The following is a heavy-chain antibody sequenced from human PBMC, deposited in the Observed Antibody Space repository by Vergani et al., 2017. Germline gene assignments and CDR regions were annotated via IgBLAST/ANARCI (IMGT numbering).Heavy chain of an antibody. J-gene: IGHJ5*02. CDR1: GGTFSSYA. CDR3: ASSTYYVILTGWLWFDP. V-gene: IGHV1-69*01. CDR2: SIPIFGTA. D-gene: IGHD3-9*01. Sequence: QVQLVQSGAEVKKPGSSVKVSCKASGGTFSSYAISWVRQAPGQGLEWMGGSIPIFGTANYAQKFQGRVTITADESTRTAYMELSSLRSEATAVYYCASSTYYVILTGWLWFDPWGQGTLVTVSS.